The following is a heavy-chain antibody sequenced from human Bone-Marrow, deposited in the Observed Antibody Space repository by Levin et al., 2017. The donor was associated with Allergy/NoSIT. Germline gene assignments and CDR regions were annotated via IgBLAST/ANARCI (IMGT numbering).Heavy chain of an antibody. J-gene: IGHJ5*02. CDR1: GGSISSSSYY. CDR3: ARHCSSTSCYGWFDP. Sequence: SSETLSLTCTVSGGSISSSSYYWGWIRQPPGKGLEWIGSIYYSGSTYYNPSLKSRVTISVDTSKNQFSLKLSSVTAADTAVYYCARHCSSTSCYGWFDPWGQGTLVTVSS. D-gene: IGHD2-2*01. V-gene: IGHV4-39*01. CDR2: IYYSGST.